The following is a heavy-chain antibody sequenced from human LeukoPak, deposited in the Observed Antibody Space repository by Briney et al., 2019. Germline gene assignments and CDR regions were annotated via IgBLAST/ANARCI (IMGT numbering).Heavy chain of an antibody. CDR3: ARAIKVKQWLVSSTIAGPGFDY. CDR2: IYHSGST. V-gene: IGHV4-4*02. Sequence: SETLSLTCAVSGGSISSSNWWSWVRQPPGKGLEWIGEIYHSGSTNYNPSLKSRVTISVDKSKNQFSLKLSSVTAADTAVYYCARAIKVKQWLVSSTIAGPGFDYWGQGTLVTVSS. J-gene: IGHJ4*02. D-gene: IGHD6-19*01. CDR1: GGSISSSNW.